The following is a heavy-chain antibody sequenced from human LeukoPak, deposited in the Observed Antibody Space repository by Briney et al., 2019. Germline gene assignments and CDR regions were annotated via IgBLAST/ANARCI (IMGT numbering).Heavy chain of an antibody. CDR3: ARAHYDFWSGSYFDY. Sequence: GRSLRLSCAASGFTFSNYAMHWVRQAPGKGLEWVAVISYDGSDKYYADSVKGRFTISRDNSKNTLYLQMNSLRAEDTAVYYCARAHYDFWSGSYFDYWGQGTLVTVSS. CDR1: GFTFSNYA. J-gene: IGHJ4*02. V-gene: IGHV3-30*14. CDR2: ISYDGSDK. D-gene: IGHD3-3*01.